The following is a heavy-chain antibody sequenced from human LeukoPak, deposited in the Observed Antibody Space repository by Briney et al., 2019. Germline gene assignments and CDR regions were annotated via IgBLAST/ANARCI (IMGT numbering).Heavy chain of an antibody. Sequence: QPGGSLRLSCVASGFTFSNYDLHWVRHSTGKGLEWVSAIRTAAGDTHYSDSVKGRFTISRENAKNSVYLQMDSLRAGDTAVYFCARGSRGDFYYYMDVWGKGTTVTVSS. CDR1: GFTFSNYD. CDR2: IRTAAGDT. CDR3: ARGSRGDFYYYMDV. D-gene: IGHD3-10*01. V-gene: IGHV3-13*01. J-gene: IGHJ6*03.